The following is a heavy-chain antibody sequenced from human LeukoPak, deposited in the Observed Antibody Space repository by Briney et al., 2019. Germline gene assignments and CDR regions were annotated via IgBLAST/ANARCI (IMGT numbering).Heavy chain of an antibody. J-gene: IGHJ6*03. V-gene: IGHV3-23*01. D-gene: IGHD1-7*01. Sequence: GGSLRLSCAASGFTFSSYAMSWVRQAPGKGLEWVSAISGSGGSTYYADSVKGRSTISRDNSKNTLYLQMNSLRAEDTAVYYCAKDGYNWNSEFYYYYYMDVWGKGTTVTVSS. CDR1: GFTFSSYA. CDR2: ISGSGGST. CDR3: AKDGYNWNSEFYYYYYMDV.